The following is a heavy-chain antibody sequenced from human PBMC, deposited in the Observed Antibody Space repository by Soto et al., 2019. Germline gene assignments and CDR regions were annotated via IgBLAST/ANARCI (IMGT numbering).Heavy chain of an antibody. CDR3: ANTYYYDSSGYYPPWY. D-gene: IGHD3-22*01. J-gene: IGHJ4*02. CDR2: ISGSGGST. Sequence: GGSLRLSCAASGFTFSSYVMSWVRQAPGKGLEWVSAISGSGGSTYYADSVKGRFTISRDNSKNTLYLQMNSLRAEDTAVYYCANTYYYDSSGYYPPWYWGQGTLVTVSS. CDR1: GFTFSSYV. V-gene: IGHV3-23*01.